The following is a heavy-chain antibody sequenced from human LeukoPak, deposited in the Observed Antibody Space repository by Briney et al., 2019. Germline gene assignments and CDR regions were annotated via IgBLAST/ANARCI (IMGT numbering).Heavy chain of an antibody. Sequence: PGGSLRLSCAASGFTFSNAWMSCVRQPPGKGLEWVGHIKSKTDGGTTDCAAPVKGRFTISRDDSKNTLYLQMNSLKTEDTAVYYCTTWDGVDWGQGTMVTVSS. V-gene: IGHV3-15*01. CDR2: IKSKTDGGTT. CDR1: GFTFSNAW. D-gene: IGHD1-26*01. J-gene: IGHJ3*01. CDR3: TTWDGVD.